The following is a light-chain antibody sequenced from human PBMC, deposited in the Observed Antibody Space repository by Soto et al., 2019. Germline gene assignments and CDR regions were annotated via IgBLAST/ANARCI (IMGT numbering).Light chain of an antibody. Sequence: QSALTQPASVSGSPGQSISISCTGTSSDVGAYNFVSWYQQHPGKAPKLMINDVSNRPSGVSNRFSGSKSGNTASLTISGLQAEDEADYYCSSYTTGSTLVFGGGTQLTVL. J-gene: IGLJ2*01. CDR3: SSYTTGSTLV. V-gene: IGLV2-14*01. CDR2: DVS. CDR1: SSDVGAYNF.